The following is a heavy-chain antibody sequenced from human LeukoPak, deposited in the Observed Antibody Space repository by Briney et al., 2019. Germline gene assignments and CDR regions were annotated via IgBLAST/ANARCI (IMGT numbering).Heavy chain of an antibody. V-gene: IGHV1-2*02. CDR1: GYTFTGYY. J-gene: IGHJ4*02. Sequence: ASVKVSCKASGYTFTGYYMHWVRQAPGQGLEWMGWINPNSGGTNYAQKFQGRVTMTRDTSISTAYMELSRLRSDGTAVYYCARDKAAIRGFRHYFDYWGQGTLVTVSS. CDR3: ARDKAAIRGFRHYFDY. D-gene: IGHD2-2*02. CDR2: INPNSGGT.